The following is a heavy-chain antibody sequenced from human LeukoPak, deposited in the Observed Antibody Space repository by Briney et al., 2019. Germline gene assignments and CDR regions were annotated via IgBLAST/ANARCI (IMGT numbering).Heavy chain of an antibody. V-gene: IGHV4-59*08. Sequence: SETLSLTCTVSSDSTSGYYWSWIRQSPGKGLEWIGYIHNSGRTNYNPSLKSRVTGFVDTSKNQVSLRLSSVTAADTAVYYCARHGTISSESYFDYWGQGALVTVSS. CDR1: SDSTSGYY. J-gene: IGHJ4*02. D-gene: IGHD1-14*01. CDR3: ARHGTISSESYFDY. CDR2: IHNSGRT.